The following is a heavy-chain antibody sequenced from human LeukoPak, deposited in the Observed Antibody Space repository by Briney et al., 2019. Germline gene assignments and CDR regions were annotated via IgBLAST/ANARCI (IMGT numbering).Heavy chain of an antibody. D-gene: IGHD2-15*01. J-gene: IGHJ6*02. CDR1: GFTFSSYG. Sequence: GGSLRLSCAASGFTFSSYGMHWVRQAPGKGLEWVAVISYDGSNKYYADSVKGRFTISRDNAKNSLYLQVNSLRAEDTAVYYCAKTLHYGMDVWGQGTTVTVSS. CDR2: ISYDGSNK. CDR3: AKTLHYGMDV. V-gene: IGHV3-30*18.